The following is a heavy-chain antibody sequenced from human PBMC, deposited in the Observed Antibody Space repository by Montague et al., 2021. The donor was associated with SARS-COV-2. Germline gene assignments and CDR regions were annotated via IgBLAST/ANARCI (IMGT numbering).Heavy chain of an antibody. CDR3: ARIPVGSKYYFDF. V-gene: IGHV6-1*01. J-gene: IGHJ4*02. CDR2: TYYRSKWYN. CDR1: GDSVASNIAT. D-gene: IGHD2-2*01. Sequence: CAISGDSVASNIATCNWNRQSPSSGLEWLGRTYYRSKWYNDYAESVKSRITIDPDTSKHQFSLHLNSVTPEDTAVYYCARIPVGSKYYFDFWGQGTLVTVSS.